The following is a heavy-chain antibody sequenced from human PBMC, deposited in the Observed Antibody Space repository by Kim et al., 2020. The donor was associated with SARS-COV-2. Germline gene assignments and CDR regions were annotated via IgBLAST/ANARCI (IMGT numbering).Heavy chain of an antibody. D-gene: IGHD6-6*01. CDR2: IYPGDSDT. V-gene: IGHV5-51*01. J-gene: IGHJ2*01. Sequence: GESLKISCKGSGYSFTSYWIGWVRQMPGKGLEWMGIIYPGDSDTRYSPSFQGQVTISADKSISTAYLQWSSLKASDTAMYYCARLFIAARQGVGYFDLWGRGTLVTVSS. CDR3: ARLFIAARQGVGYFDL. CDR1: GYSFTSYW.